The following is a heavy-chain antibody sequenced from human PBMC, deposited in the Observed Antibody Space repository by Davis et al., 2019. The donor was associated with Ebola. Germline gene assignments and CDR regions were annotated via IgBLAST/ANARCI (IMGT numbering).Heavy chain of an antibody. J-gene: IGHJ6*04. CDR3: ARDIRGGILGSYFYYGMDV. Sequence: ASVKVSCKASGYTFTSYGISWVRQAPGQGLEWMGWISAYNGNTNYAQNFQGRVTINRDTSASTAYMELSSLISEDTAVYYCARDIRGGILGSYFYYGMDVWGKGTTVTVSS. D-gene: IGHD1-26*01. CDR2: ISAYNGNT. V-gene: IGHV1-18*01. CDR1: GYTFTSYG.